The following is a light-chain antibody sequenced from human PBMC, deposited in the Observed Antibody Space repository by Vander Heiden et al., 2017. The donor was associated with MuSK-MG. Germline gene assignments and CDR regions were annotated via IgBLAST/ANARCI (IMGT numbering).Light chain of an antibody. CDR1: SSDVGFYNY. CDR3: TSYTSTTPYV. Sequence: QSALTQPASVSGSPGQSITISCTGTSSDVGFYNYVSWYQQHPGKPPKHMIYDVSNRPSGVSNRFSGSKSGNTASLTISGLQAEDEADYYCTSYTSTTPYVFGTGTKVTVL. CDR2: DVS. V-gene: IGLV2-14*01. J-gene: IGLJ1*01.